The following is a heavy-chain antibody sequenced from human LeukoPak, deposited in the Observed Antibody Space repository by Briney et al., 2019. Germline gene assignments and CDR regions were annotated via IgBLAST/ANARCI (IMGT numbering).Heavy chain of an antibody. CDR1: GYTFATYN. CDR2: MNPNSGNT. Sequence: ASVKVSCKASGYTFATYNINWVRQATGQGLEWMGWMNPNSGNTGYGPKFQGRVTMTRDTSITTAYMELSSLGSEDTAVYYCARQLQRGDAFDIWGQGTIVAVSS. J-gene: IGHJ3*02. D-gene: IGHD2-2*01. V-gene: IGHV1-8*02. CDR3: ARQLQRGDAFDI.